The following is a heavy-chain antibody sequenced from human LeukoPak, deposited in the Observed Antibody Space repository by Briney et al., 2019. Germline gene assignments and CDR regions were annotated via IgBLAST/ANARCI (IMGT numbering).Heavy chain of an antibody. Sequence: ASVKVSCKASGYTFIAYYTHWVRQVPGQGLEWMGWINPNSGGTNYAQKFQGRVTMTRDTSISTAYMELSRLRSDDTAVYYCAAGIRGVAFDYWGQGTLVTVSS. D-gene: IGHD3-10*01. J-gene: IGHJ4*02. CDR3: AAGIRGVAFDY. CDR2: INPNSGGT. V-gene: IGHV1-2*02. CDR1: GYTFIAYY.